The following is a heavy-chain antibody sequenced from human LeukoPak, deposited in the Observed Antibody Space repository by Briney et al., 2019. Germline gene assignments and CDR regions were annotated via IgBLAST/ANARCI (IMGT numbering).Heavy chain of an antibody. CDR3: ATDGAGLDT. V-gene: IGHV3-11*01. CDR2: INIGGTNT. Sequence: GGSLRLSCAASGFTFNDYYMSWIRQAPGKGLEWLSYINIGGTNTHYADSVKGRFTISRDNAKKSLYLEMNNLRAEDTALYYCATDGAGLDTWGQGVLVTVSS. J-gene: IGHJ5*02. CDR1: GFTFNDYY.